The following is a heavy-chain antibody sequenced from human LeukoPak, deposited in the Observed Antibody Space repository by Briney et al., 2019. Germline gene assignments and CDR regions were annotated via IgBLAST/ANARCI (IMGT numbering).Heavy chain of an antibody. Sequence: PSETLSLPSAVSGGSFIGYYWSWFRQPPRKGLEWIGEINHSGSTNYNPSLKSRVTISVDTSKNQFSLKLSSVAAADTAVYYCARGGSPNYYYGSGSYFRGMDVWGQGTTVTVSS. CDR1: GGSFIGYY. J-gene: IGHJ6*02. CDR2: INHSGST. CDR3: ARGGSPNYYYGSGSYFRGMDV. D-gene: IGHD3-10*01. V-gene: IGHV4-34*01.